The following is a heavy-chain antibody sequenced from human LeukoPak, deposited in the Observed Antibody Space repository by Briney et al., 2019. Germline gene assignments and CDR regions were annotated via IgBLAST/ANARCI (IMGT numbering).Heavy chain of an antibody. V-gene: IGHV3-9*01. Sequence: GGSLRLSCAASGFTFDDYAMHWVRQAPGKGLEGVSGISWNSGYIGYEDSVKGRFTISRDNAKNSLYLQMNSLRAEDTALYYCAKGSYGSGSYVDYWGQGTLVTVSS. CDR1: GFTFDDYA. D-gene: IGHD3-10*01. CDR3: AKGSYGSGSYVDY. J-gene: IGHJ4*02. CDR2: ISWNSGYI.